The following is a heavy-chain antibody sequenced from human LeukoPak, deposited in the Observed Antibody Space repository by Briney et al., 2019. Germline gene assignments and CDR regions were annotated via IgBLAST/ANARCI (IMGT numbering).Heavy chain of an antibody. CDR3: ARGWSGYDEGFDY. Sequence: PGGSLRLSCAASGFTFSSNWMSWVRQAPGKGLEGVANIKQDGSEKYYVDSVKGRFTISRDNAKNSLYLQMNSLRAEDTAVYYCARGWSGYDEGFDYWGQGTLVTVSS. CDR1: GFTFSSNW. J-gene: IGHJ4*02. V-gene: IGHV3-7*01. D-gene: IGHD3-3*01. CDR2: IKQDGSEK.